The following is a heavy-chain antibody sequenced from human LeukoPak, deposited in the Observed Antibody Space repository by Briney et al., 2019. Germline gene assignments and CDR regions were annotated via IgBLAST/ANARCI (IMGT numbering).Heavy chain of an antibody. J-gene: IGHJ4*02. CDR3: ARVSSSTSCCPFDY. D-gene: IGHD2-2*01. CDR2: INPKSGDA. CDR1: GSTFSDYH. Sequence: ASVKVSCKASGSTFSDYHINWVRQASGQGPEWMGWINPKSGDASYNQAFQGRVTMTRDTSISTAYMELNRLRSDDTAMYYCARVSSSTSCCPFDYWGQGTLVTVSS. V-gene: IGHV1-2*02.